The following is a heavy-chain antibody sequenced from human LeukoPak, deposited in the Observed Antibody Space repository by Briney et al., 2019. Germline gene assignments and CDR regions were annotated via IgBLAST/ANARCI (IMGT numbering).Heavy chain of an antibody. V-gene: IGHV1-69*05. CDR1: GGTFSSYA. CDR3: ARNRGRGFLEWLLDY. CDR2: IIPIFGTA. J-gene: IGHJ4*02. Sequence: SVKVSCKASGGTFSSYAISWVRQAPGQGLEWMGGIIPIFGTANYAQKFQGRVTITTDESTSTAYMELSSLRSEDTAVYYCARNRGRGFLEWLLDYWGQGTLVTVSS. D-gene: IGHD3-3*01.